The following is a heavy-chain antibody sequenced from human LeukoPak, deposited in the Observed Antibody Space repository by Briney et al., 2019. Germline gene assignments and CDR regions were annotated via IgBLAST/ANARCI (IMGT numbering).Heavy chain of an antibody. J-gene: IGHJ4*02. CDR3: ARGRRWTRGGISHY. CDR1: GYTFTSYD. V-gene: IGHV1-8*01. Sequence: ASVKVSCKASGYTFTSYDINWVRQATGQGLEWMGWMNPNSGNTGYAQKFQGRVTMTRNTSISTAYMELSSLRSEDTAVYYCARGRRWTRGGISHYWGQGTLVTVSS. CDR2: MNPNSGNT. D-gene: IGHD6-13*01.